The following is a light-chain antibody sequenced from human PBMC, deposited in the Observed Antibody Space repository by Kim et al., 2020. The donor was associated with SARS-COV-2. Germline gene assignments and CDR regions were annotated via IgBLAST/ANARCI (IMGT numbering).Light chain of an antibody. Sequence: AIRMTQSPASHSASVGDRVTITCRASEDISTYVAWYQQKPGNAPNLLISSASTLQNGVPSRFSGSGSGTDFTLTIRRLQSEYFATYYCQQYYESVTFGQGTRLEIK. CDR3: QQYYESVT. CDR2: SAS. V-gene: IGKV1-8*01. J-gene: IGKJ5*01. CDR1: EDISTY.